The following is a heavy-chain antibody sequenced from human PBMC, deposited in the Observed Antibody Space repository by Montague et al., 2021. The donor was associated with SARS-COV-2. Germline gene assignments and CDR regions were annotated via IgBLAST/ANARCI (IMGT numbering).Heavy chain of an antibody. CDR3: ARGDGHYYGSGTYPYY. J-gene: IGHJ4*02. CDR1: GGSISSANYY. Sequence: TLSLTCTVSGGSISSANYYWSWIRQPAGKGLEWIGRFYTSGSTNYNPSLKSRVTMSVDTSKNQFSLKLSSVTAADTAVYYCARGDGHYYGSGTYPYYWGQGTLVTVSS. V-gene: IGHV4-61*02. D-gene: IGHD3-10*01. CDR2: FYTSGST.